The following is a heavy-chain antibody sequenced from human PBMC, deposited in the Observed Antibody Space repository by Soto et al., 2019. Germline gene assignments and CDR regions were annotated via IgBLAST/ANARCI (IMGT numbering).Heavy chain of an antibody. CDR1: GDSIRSGDHY. CDR2: IYYSGST. D-gene: IGHD3-9*01. J-gene: IGHJ6*02. CDR3: ARVDILTVYGCIDV. V-gene: IGHV4-30-4*01. Sequence: SETLSLTCTVSGDSIRSGDHYWSWIRQPPGKGLGWIGYIYYSGSTYYSPSLKSRVTISVDTSKNQLSLKLNSVTAADTAVYYCARVDILTVYGCIDVWGQGTTVTVSS.